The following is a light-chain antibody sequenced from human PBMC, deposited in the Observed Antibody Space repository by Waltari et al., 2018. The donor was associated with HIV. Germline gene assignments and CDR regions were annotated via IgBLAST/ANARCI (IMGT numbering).Light chain of an antibody. V-gene: IGLV1-44*01. CDR2: SNK. CDR3: AAWDDSLNAWV. J-gene: IGLJ3*02. Sequence: QSVLTQPPSASGTPGQRVSISCSGSSSNIGSNIVNWYQQLPGTAPKLLIYSNKQLPSGVPDRFSGSKSGTSASLAISGLQSEDEADYYCAAWDDSLNAWVFGGGTKLTVL. CDR1: SSNIGSNI.